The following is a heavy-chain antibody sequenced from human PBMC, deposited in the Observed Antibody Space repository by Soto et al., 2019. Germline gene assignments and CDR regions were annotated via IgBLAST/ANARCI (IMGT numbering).Heavy chain of an antibody. CDR2: INHSGST. V-gene: IGHV4-34*01. Sequence: ETLSLTCAVYGGSFSGYYWSWIRQPPGKGLEWIGEINHSGSTNYNPSLKSRVTISVDTSKNQFSLKLSSVTAADTAVYYCARLIALAGTLFERPFDYWGQGTLVTVSS. J-gene: IGHJ4*02. CDR3: ARLIALAGTLFERPFDY. CDR1: GGSFSGYY. D-gene: IGHD6-19*01.